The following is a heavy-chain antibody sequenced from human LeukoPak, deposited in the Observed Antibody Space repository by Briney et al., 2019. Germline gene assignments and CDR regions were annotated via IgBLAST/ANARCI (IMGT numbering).Heavy chain of an antibody. Sequence: GGSLRLSCAASGFTVSSNYMSWVRQAPGKGLEWVSSISSSSSYIYYADSVKGRFTISRDNAKNSLYLQMNSLRAEDTAVYYCARSQRGVTNWFDPWGQGTLVTVSS. CDR2: ISSSSSYI. J-gene: IGHJ5*02. D-gene: IGHD4-23*01. V-gene: IGHV3-21*01. CDR1: GFTVSSNY. CDR3: ARSQRGVTNWFDP.